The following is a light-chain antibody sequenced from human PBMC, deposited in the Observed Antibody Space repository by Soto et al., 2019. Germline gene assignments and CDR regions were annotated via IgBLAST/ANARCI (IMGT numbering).Light chain of an antibody. Sequence: QSVLTQPASVSGSPGQSITISCTGTSSDVGGYNYVSWYQQHPGKAPTLMIYDVSNRPSGVSNRFSGSKSGNTASLTISGLQAEDEADYYCSSYTSSSTSVVFGGGTKVTVL. CDR2: DVS. V-gene: IGLV2-14*01. CDR1: SSDVGGYNY. CDR3: SSYTSSSTSVV. J-gene: IGLJ2*01.